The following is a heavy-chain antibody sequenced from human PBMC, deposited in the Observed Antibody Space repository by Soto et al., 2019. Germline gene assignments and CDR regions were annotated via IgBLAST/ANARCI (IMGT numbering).Heavy chain of an antibody. CDR1: GYTFTSYA. CDR2: INAGNGNT. Sequence: ASVKVSCKASGYTFTSYAMHWVRQAPGQRLEWMGWINAGNGNTKYSQKLQGRVTITRDTSASTAYMELSSLRSEDTAVYYCARGVGYSSSWYLDYYYYYGMAVWGQGTTVTVSS. CDR3: ARGVGYSSSWYLDYYYYYGMAV. D-gene: IGHD6-13*01. V-gene: IGHV1-3*01. J-gene: IGHJ6*02.